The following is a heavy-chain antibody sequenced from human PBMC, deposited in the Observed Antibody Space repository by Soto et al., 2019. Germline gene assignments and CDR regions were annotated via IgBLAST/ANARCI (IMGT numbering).Heavy chain of an antibody. Sequence: EVQLVESGGGLVQPGWSLRLSCAGSGFTFDDFALHWVRQGPGKGLEWVSSINWSSSRIAYADSVKGRFTISRDNAKKSLYLERNSLRADDTALYFLARDIVSAAVGGYYYGMDVWGQGTTVTVS. J-gene: IGHJ6*02. CDR3: ARDIVSAAVGGYYYGMDV. D-gene: IGHD6-13*01. CDR2: INWSSSRI. CDR1: GFTFDDFA. V-gene: IGHV3-9*01.